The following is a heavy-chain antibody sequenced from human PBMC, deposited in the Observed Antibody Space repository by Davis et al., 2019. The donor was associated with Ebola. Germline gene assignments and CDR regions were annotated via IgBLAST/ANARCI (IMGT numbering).Heavy chain of an antibody. CDR2: ISHDGSNK. D-gene: IGHD2-21*02. Sequence: GESLKISCAASGFTFSSYGMHWVRQAPGKGLEWVAVISHDGSNKYYADSVKGRFTVSRDNAKNSLYLQMNSLRDDDTALYYCASGISVTGVDYWGQGTLVTVSS. J-gene: IGHJ4*02. CDR3: ASGISVTGVDY. V-gene: IGHV3-30*03. CDR1: GFTFSSYG.